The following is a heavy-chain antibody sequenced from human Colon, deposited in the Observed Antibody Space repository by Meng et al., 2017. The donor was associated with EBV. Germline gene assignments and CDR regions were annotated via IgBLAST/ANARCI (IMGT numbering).Heavy chain of an antibody. J-gene: IGHJ5*02. CDR1: GGSFSGYY. D-gene: IGHD3-10*01. CDR3: ARASYGSGSPLGESWFDP. V-gene: IGHV4-34*01. CDR2: INHSGST. Sequence: QPQQWGPGLLKPSETLSLTCAGVGGSFSGYYWNWIRQPPGKGLEWIGEINHSGSTNYNPSLKSRVTISVDTSKNQFSLKLSSVTAADTAVYYCARASYGSGSPLGESWFDPWGQGTLVTVSS.